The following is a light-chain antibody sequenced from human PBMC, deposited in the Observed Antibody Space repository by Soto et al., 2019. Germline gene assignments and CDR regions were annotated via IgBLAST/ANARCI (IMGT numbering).Light chain of an antibody. J-gene: IGKJ4*01. V-gene: IGKV3-20*01. CDR1: QSVSSTY. Sequence: EIVLTQSPGTLSLSPGERATLSFRASQSVSSTYLAWYQQKPGQAPRLLIYAASSRATGIPDRFSGSGSGTDFTLTISRLEPEDFAVYYCQQYGSSPFTFGGGTKVDI. CDR3: QQYGSSPFT. CDR2: AAS.